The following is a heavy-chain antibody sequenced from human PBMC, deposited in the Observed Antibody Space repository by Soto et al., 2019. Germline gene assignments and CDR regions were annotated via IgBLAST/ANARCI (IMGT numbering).Heavy chain of an antibody. J-gene: IGHJ4*02. CDR2: INHSGST. CDR3: ARVRSIAVAGIGY. CDR1: GGSFSGYY. V-gene: IGHV4-34*01. Sequence: PSETLSLTCAVYGGSFSGYYWSWIRQPPGNGLEWIGEINHSGSTNYNPSLKSRVTISVDTSKNQFSLKLSSVTAADTAVYYCARVRSIAVAGIGYWRQGTLVTVSS. D-gene: IGHD6-19*01.